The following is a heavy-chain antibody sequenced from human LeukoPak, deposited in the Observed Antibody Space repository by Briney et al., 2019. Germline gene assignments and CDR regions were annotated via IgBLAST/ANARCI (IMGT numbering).Heavy chain of an antibody. CDR1: GGSFSGYY. V-gene: IGHV4-34*01. CDR2: INHSGST. CDR3: ARGLGVVVPAAIGRWFDP. Sequence: SETLSLTRAVYGGSFSGYYWSWIRQPPGKGLEWIGEINHSGSTNYNPSLKSRVTISVDTSKNQFSLKLSSVTAADTAVYYCARGLGVVVPAAIGRWFDPWGQGTLVTVSS. D-gene: IGHD2-2*02. J-gene: IGHJ5*02.